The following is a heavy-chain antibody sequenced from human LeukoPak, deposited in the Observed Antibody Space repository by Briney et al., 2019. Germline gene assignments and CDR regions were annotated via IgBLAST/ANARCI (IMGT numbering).Heavy chain of an antibody. D-gene: IGHD2-15*01. V-gene: IGHV4-61*02. Sequence: SQTLSLTCTVSGGSISSGSYYWSWIRQPAGKGLEWIGRIYTSGSTDYNPSLKSRVTISVDTSKNQFSLKLSSVTAADTAVYYCARDSIVVVVAAYYYMDVWGKGTTVTVSS. CDR1: GGSISSGSYY. CDR2: IYTSGST. J-gene: IGHJ6*03. CDR3: ARDSIVVVVAAYYYMDV.